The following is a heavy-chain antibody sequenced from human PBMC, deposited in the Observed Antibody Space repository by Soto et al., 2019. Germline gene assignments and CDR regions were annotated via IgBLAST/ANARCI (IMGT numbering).Heavy chain of an antibody. CDR2: ISDDGSNK. CDR1: GFTFSNYG. Sequence: GGSLRLSCVASGFTFSNYGMHWVRQAAGKGLEWVAFISDDGSNKYYADSMRGRFTMSRDNSKRTLYLQMSSLRVEDTAVYYCTKRRNVLRFLEWSSGMEVWGQGTTVTVS. V-gene: IGHV3-30*18. J-gene: IGHJ6*02. CDR3: TKRRNVLRFLEWSSGMEV. D-gene: IGHD3-3*01.